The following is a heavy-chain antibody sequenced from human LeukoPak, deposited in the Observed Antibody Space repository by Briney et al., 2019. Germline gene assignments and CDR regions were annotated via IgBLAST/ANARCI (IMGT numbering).Heavy chain of an antibody. CDR2: SYYSGST. CDR1: GGSISSYY. Sequence: PSETLSLTCTVSGGSISSYYWSWIRQPPGKGLEWIGHSYYSGSTKYNPSLKSRVTISVDTSKNQFSLRLNSVTAADTAVYYCAGPNYYDSSGKLGPKSSDYYYYGMDVWGQGTTVTVSS. V-gene: IGHV4-59*01. J-gene: IGHJ6*02. D-gene: IGHD3-22*01. CDR3: AGPNYYDSSGKLGPKSSDYYYYGMDV.